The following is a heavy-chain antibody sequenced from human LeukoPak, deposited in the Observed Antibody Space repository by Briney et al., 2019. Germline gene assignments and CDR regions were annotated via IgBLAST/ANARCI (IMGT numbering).Heavy chain of an antibody. Sequence: SETLSLTCTVSGGSIDSGDYYWGWVRQPPGKGLECIASIHYTGSTYYDPSLKSRVTLSVDTSKNQFSLNLYSVTAADTVIYYCARHPIERSLGGVPDWFDPWGQGTLVTVSS. CDR2: IHYTGST. V-gene: IGHV4-39*07. CDR3: ARHPIERSLGGVPDWFDP. J-gene: IGHJ5*02. CDR1: GGSIDSGDYY. D-gene: IGHD3-3*01.